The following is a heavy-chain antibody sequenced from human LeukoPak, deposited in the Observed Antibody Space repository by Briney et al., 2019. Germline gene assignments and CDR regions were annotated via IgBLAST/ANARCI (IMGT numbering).Heavy chain of an antibody. J-gene: IGHJ5*02. D-gene: IGHD2/OR15-2a*01. Sequence: ASVKVSCKASGYIFTGYYMHWVRQAPGQGLEWMGWINPNSGGTNYAQKFRGRVTMTRDTSISTAYMELSRLRSDDTAVYYCARFFPGAFWFDPWGQGTLVTVSS. CDR2: INPNSGGT. CDR3: ARFFPGAFWFDP. CDR1: GYIFTGYY. V-gene: IGHV1-2*02.